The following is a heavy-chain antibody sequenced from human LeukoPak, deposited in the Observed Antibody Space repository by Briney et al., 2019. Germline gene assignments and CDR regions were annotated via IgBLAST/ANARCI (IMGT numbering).Heavy chain of an antibody. Sequence: SETLSLTCAVYGGSFSGYNWTWIRQPPGKELEWIGGIGHNGSTNYNPSLKSRVTISVDRSKNQFSLKLSSVTAADTAVYYCARVSGRITIFGVVNPPADYYYYMDVWGKGTTVTVSS. CDR1: GGSFSGYN. V-gene: IGHV4-34*01. D-gene: IGHD3-3*01. CDR3: ARVSGRITIFGVVNPPADYYYYMDV. J-gene: IGHJ6*03. CDR2: IGHNGST.